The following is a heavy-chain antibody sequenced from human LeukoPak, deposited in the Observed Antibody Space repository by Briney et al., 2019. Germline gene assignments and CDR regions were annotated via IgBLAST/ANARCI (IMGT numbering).Heavy chain of an antibody. J-gene: IGHJ5*02. Sequence: SETLSLTCTVSGGSISSYYWSWIRQPAGKGLEWIGRIYTSGSTNYNPSLKSRVTMSVDTSKNQFSLKLSSVTAADTAVYYCARESSSSTYNWFDPWGQGTLVTVSS. CDR1: GGSISSYY. D-gene: IGHD6-6*01. V-gene: IGHV4-4*07. CDR2: IYTSGST. CDR3: ARESSSSTYNWFDP.